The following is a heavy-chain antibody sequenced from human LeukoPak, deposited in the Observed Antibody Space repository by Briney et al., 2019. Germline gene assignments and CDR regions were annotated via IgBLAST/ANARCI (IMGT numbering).Heavy chain of an antibody. J-gene: IGHJ4*02. CDR1: GVSISSYY. D-gene: IGHD3-9*01. Sequence: SETLSLTCTVSGVSISSYYWSWIRQPPGKGLEWIGEINHSGSTNYNPSLKSRVTISVDTSKNQFSLKLSSVTAADTAVYYCARGQYYDILTGYWWSPYYFDYWGQGTLVTVSS. CDR2: INHSGST. V-gene: IGHV4-34*01. CDR3: ARGQYYDILTGYWWSPYYFDY.